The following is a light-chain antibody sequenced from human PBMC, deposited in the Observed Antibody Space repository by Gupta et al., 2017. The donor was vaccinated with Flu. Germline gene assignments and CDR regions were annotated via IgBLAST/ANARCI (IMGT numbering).Light chain of an antibody. Sequence: ATLSLSPGERATLSCRASQSISIYLAWLQQKPGQAPRLLIFDAYNMDTGVPPRFSGSGSGTDFTLTISSLEPEDFAVYYCQQRCNWPPYTFGGGTKVEIK. CDR1: QSISIY. CDR2: DAY. CDR3: QQRCNWPPYT. J-gene: IGKJ4*01. V-gene: IGKV3-11*01.